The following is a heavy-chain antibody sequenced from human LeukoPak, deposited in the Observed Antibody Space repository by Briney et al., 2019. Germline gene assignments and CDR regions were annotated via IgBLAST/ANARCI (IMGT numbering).Heavy chain of an antibody. V-gene: IGHV4-34*01. CDR1: GGSFSGYY. CDR2: IHHSGST. Sequence: SETLSLTCAVYGGSFSGYYWSWIRQPPGKGLEWIGEIHHSGSTNYNPSLKSRVTISVDTSKNQFSLKLSPVTAADTAVYYCVRDPDYWGQGTLVTVSS. CDR3: VRDPDY. J-gene: IGHJ4*02.